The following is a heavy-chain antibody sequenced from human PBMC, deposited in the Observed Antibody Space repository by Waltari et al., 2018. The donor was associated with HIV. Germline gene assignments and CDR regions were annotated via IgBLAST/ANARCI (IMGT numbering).Heavy chain of an antibody. CDR2: ISGYNYNT. D-gene: IGHD3-16*01. CDR3: ARVESMLRVVHFDY. V-gene: IGHV1-18*04. J-gene: IGHJ4*02. Sequence: QIQLVESGGEMKKTGASVKVSCKASGYSLRSYSVSWVRQAPGQGLGWMGWISGYNYNTKYAEKFQGRVTMTTDTSTSTAYMELRNLRSDDTAMYYCARVESMLRVVHFDYWGQGTLVTVSS. CDR1: GYSLRSYS.